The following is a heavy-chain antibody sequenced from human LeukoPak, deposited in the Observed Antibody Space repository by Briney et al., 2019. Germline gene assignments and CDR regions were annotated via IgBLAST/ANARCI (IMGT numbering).Heavy chain of an antibody. J-gene: IGHJ4*02. CDR1: GYTLTELS. Sequence: ASVKVSCKVSGYTLTELSMHWVRQVLGKGLDWMGGFDPEDGETIYAQKFQGRVTMTEDTSTDTAYMELSSLRSEDTAVYYCATGLERVVVAATPFDYWGQGTLVTVSS. CDR2: FDPEDGET. CDR3: ATGLERVVVAATPFDY. D-gene: IGHD2-15*01. V-gene: IGHV1-24*01.